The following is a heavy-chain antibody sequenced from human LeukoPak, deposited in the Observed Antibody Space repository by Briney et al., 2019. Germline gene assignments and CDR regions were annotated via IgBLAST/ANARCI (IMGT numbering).Heavy chain of an antibody. J-gene: IGHJ4*02. CDR3: AKVLGTWIQKRPLDY. CDR1: GFSFSSYS. V-gene: IGHV3-23*01. D-gene: IGHD5-18*01. Sequence: GGSLRLSCAASGFSFSSYSMSWVRQAPGKGLEWVAAIGGGGGSTYYADSVKGRFTISRDNSENTLYLQMNSLRAEDTAVYYCAKVLGTWIQKRPLDYWGQGTPVTVSS. CDR2: IGGGGGST.